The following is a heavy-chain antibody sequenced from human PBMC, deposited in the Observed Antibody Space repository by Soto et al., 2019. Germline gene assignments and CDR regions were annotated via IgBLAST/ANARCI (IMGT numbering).Heavy chain of an antibody. D-gene: IGHD3-16*01. J-gene: IGHJ6*02. CDR3: TTDLGFEGEQPNGDYYYGMDV. CDR1: GFTFSNAW. Sequence: GGSLRLSCAASGFTFSNAWMSWVRQAPGKGLEWVGRIKSKTDGGTTDYAAPVKGRFTISRDDSKNTLYLQMNSLKTEDTAVYYCTTDLGFEGEQPNGDYYYGMDVWGQGTTVTVSS. V-gene: IGHV3-15*01. CDR2: IKSKTDGGTT.